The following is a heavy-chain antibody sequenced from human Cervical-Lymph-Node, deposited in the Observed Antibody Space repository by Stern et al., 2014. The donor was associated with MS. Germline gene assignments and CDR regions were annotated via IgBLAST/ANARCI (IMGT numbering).Heavy chain of an antibody. Sequence: EVQLVESGGGFVQPGGSLRLSCAASGFTFSSYWMHWVRQAPGKGLVWVSRINSDGSSTSYADSVKGRFTISRDNAKNTLYLQMNSLRAEDTAVYYCARDQSNRKYYYYGMDVWGQGTTVTVSS. CDR2: INSDGSST. CDR1: GFTFSSYW. V-gene: IGHV3-74*01. CDR3: ARDQSNRKYYYYGMDV. D-gene: IGHD1-14*01. J-gene: IGHJ6*02.